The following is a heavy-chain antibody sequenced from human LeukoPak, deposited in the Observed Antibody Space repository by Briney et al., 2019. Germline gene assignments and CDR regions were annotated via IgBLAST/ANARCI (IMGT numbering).Heavy chain of an antibody. Sequence: SETLSLTCTVSGGSISSYYWSWIRQPPGKGLEWIGYIYYSGSTNYNPSLKSRVTISVDTSKNQFSLKLSSVTAADTAVYYCARHSGGSLTGGWYFWDLFDYWGQGTLVTVSS. J-gene: IGHJ4*02. V-gene: IGHV4-59*08. CDR2: IYYSGST. D-gene: IGHD2-15*01. CDR3: ARHSGGSLTGGWYFWDLFDY. CDR1: GGSISSYY.